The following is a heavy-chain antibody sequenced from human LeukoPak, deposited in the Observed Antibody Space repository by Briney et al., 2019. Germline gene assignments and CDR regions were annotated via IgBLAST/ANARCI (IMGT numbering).Heavy chain of an antibody. CDR1: GDSIRGFY. V-gene: IGHV4-4*07. CDR3: ARGVTSVQSFWYFDL. CDR2: IYTSGST. Sequence: SETLFLTCSVSGDSIRGFYWNWIRQPAGKGLEWIGRIYTSGSTDYKPSLKSRVTMSVDASKKWFSLKMTSVTAADTAVYYCARGVTSVQSFWYFDLWGRGTLVTVSS. J-gene: IGHJ2*01. D-gene: IGHD4-11*01.